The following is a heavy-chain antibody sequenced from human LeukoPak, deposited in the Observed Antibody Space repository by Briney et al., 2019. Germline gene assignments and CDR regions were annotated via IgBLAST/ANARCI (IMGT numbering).Heavy chain of an antibody. V-gene: IGHV4-34*01. CDR2: INHGGST. D-gene: IGHD2-15*01. CDR1: GGSFSGYY. Sequence: SETLSLTCAVYGGSFSGYYWSWIRQPPGKGLEWIGEINHGGSTNYNPSLKSRVSISVDTSKNQFSLKLSSVTAADTAVYYCARGLHDIVVVVAATAFVFDYWGQGTLVTVSS. CDR3: ARGLHDIVVVVAATAFVFDY. J-gene: IGHJ4*02.